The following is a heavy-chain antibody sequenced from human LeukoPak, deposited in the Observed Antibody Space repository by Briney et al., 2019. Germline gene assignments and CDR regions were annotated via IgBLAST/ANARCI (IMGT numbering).Heavy chain of an antibody. CDR3: ARAPVTTESYYYYYYMDV. J-gene: IGHJ6*03. V-gene: IGHV4-59*01. D-gene: IGHD4-11*01. Sequence: SETLSLTCTVSGGSISSYYWSWIRQPPGKGLEWIGYIYYSGSTNYNPSLKSRVTISVDTSKNQFSLKLSSVTAADTAVYYCARAPVTTESYYYYYYMDVWGKGTTVTVSS. CDR1: GGSISSYY. CDR2: IYYSGST.